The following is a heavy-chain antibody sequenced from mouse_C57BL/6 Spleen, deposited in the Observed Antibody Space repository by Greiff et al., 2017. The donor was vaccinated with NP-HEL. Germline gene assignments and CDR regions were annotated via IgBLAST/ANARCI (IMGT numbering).Heavy chain of an antibody. CDR1: GFTFSSYA. D-gene: IGHD2-3*01. CDR2: ISSGGDYI. CDR3: TRDGHYYAMDY. Sequence: EVKLMESGEGLVKPGGSLKLSCAASGFTFSSYAMSWVRQTPEKRLEWVAYISSGGDYIYYADTVKGRFTISRDNARNTLYLQMSSLKSEDTAMYYCTRDGHYYAMDYWGQGTSVTVSS. J-gene: IGHJ4*01. V-gene: IGHV5-9-1*02.